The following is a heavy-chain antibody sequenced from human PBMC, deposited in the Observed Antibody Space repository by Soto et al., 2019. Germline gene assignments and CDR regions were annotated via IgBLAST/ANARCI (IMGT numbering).Heavy chain of an antibody. V-gene: IGHV1-69*13. Sequence: WASVKVSCKASGGTFSSYAISWVRQAPGQGLEWMGGIIPIFGTANYAQKFQGRVTITADESTSTAYMELSSLRSEDTAVYYCARDGCSGGSCYSGSGGAFDIWGQGTMVTVSS. CDR3: ARDGCSGGSCYSGSGGAFDI. D-gene: IGHD2-15*01. CDR2: IIPIFGTA. CDR1: GGTFSSYA. J-gene: IGHJ3*02.